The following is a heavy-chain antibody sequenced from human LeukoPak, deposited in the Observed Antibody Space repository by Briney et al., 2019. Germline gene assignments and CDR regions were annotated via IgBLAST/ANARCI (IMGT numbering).Heavy chain of an antibody. CDR3: TRERERVVPAAIDY. V-gene: IGHV3-49*04. Sequence: GSLRLSCAASGFTVSSNYMSWVRQAPGKGLEWVGFIRSKAYGGTTEYAASVKGRFTISRDDSKSIAYLQMNSLKTEDTAVYYCTRERERVVPAAIDYWGQGTLVTVSS. D-gene: IGHD2-2*01. CDR2: IRSKAYGGTT. J-gene: IGHJ4*02. CDR1: GFTVSSNY.